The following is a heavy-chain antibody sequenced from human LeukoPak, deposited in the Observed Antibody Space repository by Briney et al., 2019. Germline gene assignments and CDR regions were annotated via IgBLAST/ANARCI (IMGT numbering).Heavy chain of an antibody. Sequence: GRSLRLSCAASGFTFDDYAMHWVRQAPGKGLEWVSGISWNSGSIGYADSVKGRSTISRDNAKNSLYLQMNSLRAEDTALYYCAKGHGVVVVAATPFDIWGQGTMVTVSS. CDR3: AKGHGVVVVAATPFDI. V-gene: IGHV3-9*01. CDR2: ISWNSGSI. J-gene: IGHJ3*02. CDR1: GFTFDDYA. D-gene: IGHD2-15*01.